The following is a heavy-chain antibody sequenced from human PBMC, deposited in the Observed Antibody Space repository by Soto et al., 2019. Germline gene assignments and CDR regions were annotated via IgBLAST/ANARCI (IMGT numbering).Heavy chain of an antibody. Sequence: EVQLVESGGGLVQPGGSLRLSCAASGFTFSSYWMHWVRQAPGKGLVWVSRINSDGSSTSYADSVKGRFTISRDNAKNTLYLQMNSLRAKDTAVYYCARDLSQDYYDSSGYYPPLYYGMDVWGQGTTVTVSS. V-gene: IGHV3-74*01. CDR3: ARDLSQDYYDSSGYYPPLYYGMDV. D-gene: IGHD3-22*01. CDR1: GFTFSSYW. CDR2: INSDGSST. J-gene: IGHJ6*02.